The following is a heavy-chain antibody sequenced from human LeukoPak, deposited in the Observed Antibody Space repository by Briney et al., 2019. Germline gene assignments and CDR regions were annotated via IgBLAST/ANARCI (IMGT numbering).Heavy chain of an antibody. CDR1: GYTFTDYF. V-gene: IGHV1-2*02. CDR3: ARGWYRPYYYYMDV. D-gene: IGHD6-13*01. CDR2: INPNSVVT. Sequence: ASVRVSCKASGYTFTDYFMHWVRQAPGQGLEWMGWINPNSVVTNYAQNFQGRVTMTRDTSITTAYMELSRPRSDDTAVYYCARGWYRPYYYYMDVWGKGTTVTVSS. J-gene: IGHJ6*03.